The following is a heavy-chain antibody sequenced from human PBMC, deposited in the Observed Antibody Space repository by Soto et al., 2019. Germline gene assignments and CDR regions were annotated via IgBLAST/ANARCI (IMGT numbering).Heavy chain of an antibody. V-gene: IGHV4-59*01. CDR3: AREGTTVDSYYYYGMVV. Sequence: QVQLQESGPGLVKPSETLSLTCTVSGGSISSYYWSWIRQPPGKGLEWIGYIYYSGSTNYNPSLKSRVTISVDTSKNQFSLKLSSVTAADTAVYYCAREGTTVDSYYYYGMVVWGQGTTVTVSS. CDR1: GGSISSYY. J-gene: IGHJ6*02. D-gene: IGHD1-1*01. CDR2: IYYSGST.